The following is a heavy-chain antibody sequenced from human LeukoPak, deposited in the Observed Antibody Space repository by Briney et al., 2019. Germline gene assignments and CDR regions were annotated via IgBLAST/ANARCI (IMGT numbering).Heavy chain of an antibody. D-gene: IGHD6-19*01. CDR2: IIPILGIA. CDR1: GGTFSSYA. Sequence: SVKVSCKASGGTFSSYAISWVRQAPGQGLEWMGRIIPILGIANYAQKFQGRVTITADKSTSTAYMELSSLRSEDTAVYYCARGVAGNGPAGSADYWGQGTLVTVSS. CDR3: ARGVAGNGPAGSADY. J-gene: IGHJ4*02. V-gene: IGHV1-69*04.